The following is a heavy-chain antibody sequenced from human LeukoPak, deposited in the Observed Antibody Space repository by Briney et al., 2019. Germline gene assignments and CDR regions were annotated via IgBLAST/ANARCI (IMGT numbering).Heavy chain of an antibody. J-gene: IGHJ5*02. CDR1: GGSISSYY. CDR2: IYYSGST. CDR3: ARDKYYGSGNYGKYNWFDP. V-gene: IGHV4-59*12. Sequence: SETLSLTCTVSGGSISSYYWSWIRQPPGKGLEWIGYIYYSGSTNYNPSLKSRVTISVDTSKNQFSLKLSSVTAADTAVYYCARDKYYGSGNYGKYNWFDPWGQGALVTVSS. D-gene: IGHD3-10*01.